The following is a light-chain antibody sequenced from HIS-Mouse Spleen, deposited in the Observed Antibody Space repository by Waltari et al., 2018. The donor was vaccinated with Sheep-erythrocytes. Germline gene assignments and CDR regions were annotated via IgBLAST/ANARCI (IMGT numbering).Light chain of an antibody. CDR2: KAS. Sequence: SYELTQPSSVSVSPGHTARLTCSGDVLANKDARRFQQKPGQAPVLVIYKASERPSGIPERFSGSSSGTTVTLTISGAQVEDEADYYCYSAADNNLVFGGGTKLTVL. V-gene: IGLV3-27*01. CDR3: YSAADNNLV. J-gene: IGLJ3*02. CDR1: VLANKD.